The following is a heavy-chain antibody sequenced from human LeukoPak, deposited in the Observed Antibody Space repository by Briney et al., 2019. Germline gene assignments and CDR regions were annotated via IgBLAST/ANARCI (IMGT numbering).Heavy chain of an antibody. D-gene: IGHD1-26*01. J-gene: IGHJ4*02. CDR3: ASWGATKDHYFDY. CDR2: IIPILGIA. V-gene: IGHV1-69*04. Sequence: GASVKVSCKASGGTFSSYAISWVRQAPGQGLEWMGRIIPILGIASYAQKFQGRVTITADKSTSTAYMELSSLRSEDTAVYYCASWGATKDHYFDYWGQGTLVTVSS. CDR1: GGTFSSYA.